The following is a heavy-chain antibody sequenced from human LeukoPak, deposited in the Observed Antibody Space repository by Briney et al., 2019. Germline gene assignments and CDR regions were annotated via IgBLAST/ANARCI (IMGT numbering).Heavy chain of an antibody. CDR1: GFTFSSYA. CDR2: IRGSDGIT. CDR3: AKRCVRGWSTDAFDF. Sequence: GGSLRLSCAASGFTFSSYAMSWVRQAPGKGLEWVSTIRGSDGITYYADSVKGRFTISRDNSKNTLYLQMNSLRAEDTAVYYCAKRCVRGWSTDAFDFWGRGTMVTVSS. D-gene: IGHD6-19*01. V-gene: IGHV3-23*01. J-gene: IGHJ3*01.